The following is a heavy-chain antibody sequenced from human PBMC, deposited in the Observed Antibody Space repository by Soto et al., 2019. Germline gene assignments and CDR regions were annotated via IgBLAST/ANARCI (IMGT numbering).Heavy chain of an antibody. Sequence: QVQLQESGPGLVKPSETLSLTCSVSSGSIRHGGYYWSWVRHHPRRGLEWTGFIYYTGSAYYNPSLESRVSLTVDRFKTQFSLELTSVTAADEGVYYCARSFTPWNMNYYGGDGWGHGTRVTVSS. CDR2: IYYTGSA. D-gene: IGHD1-1*01. V-gene: IGHV4-31*03. J-gene: IGHJ6*02. CDR1: SGSIRHGGYY. CDR3: ARSFTPWNMNYYGGDG.